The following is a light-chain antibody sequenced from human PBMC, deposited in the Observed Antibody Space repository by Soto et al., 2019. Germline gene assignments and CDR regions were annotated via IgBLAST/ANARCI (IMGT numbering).Light chain of an antibody. Sequence: EIVLTQSPGTLSLSPGERATLSCRASQSVSSSYLAWYQQKPGQAPRLLIYGASSRATGIPDRFSGSGSGTDFTLTISRREADDFAVYYCQQYGSSRGSTFGQGTKLEIK. J-gene: IGKJ2*01. CDR3: QQYGSSRGST. CDR2: GAS. V-gene: IGKV3-20*01. CDR1: QSVSSSY.